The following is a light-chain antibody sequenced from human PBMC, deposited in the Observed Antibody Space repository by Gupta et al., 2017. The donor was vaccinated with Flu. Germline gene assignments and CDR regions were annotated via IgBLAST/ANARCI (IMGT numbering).Light chain of an antibody. CDR1: QTINLNY. CDR2: AAS. V-gene: IGKV3-20*01. Sequence: TLSLSPGEGATLSCRASQTINLNYLAWFQQKSGQAPRLLVYAASTRATGIPDRFSGSASGTDFTLTISRLEPEDFAVYYCQQYGSTRGYSFGQGTHLEIK. J-gene: IGKJ2*03. CDR3: QQYGSTRGYS.